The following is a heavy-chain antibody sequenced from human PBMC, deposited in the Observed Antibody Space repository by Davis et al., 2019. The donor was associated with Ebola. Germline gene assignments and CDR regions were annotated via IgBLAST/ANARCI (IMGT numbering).Heavy chain of an antibody. J-gene: IGHJ6*02. D-gene: IGHD2-15*01. CDR2: TNSDGSST. V-gene: IGHV3-74*01. CDR1: GFTFSSHW. CDR3: ARDRGYCSGGSCYPYYYYYGMDV. Sequence: HTGGSLRLSCAASGFTFSSHWMHWVRQVPGKGLMWVSRTNSDGSSTSYADSVKGRFTISRDNAKNTLYLQMNSLRAEDTAVYYCARDRGYCSGGSCYPYYYYYGMDVWGQGTTVTVSS.